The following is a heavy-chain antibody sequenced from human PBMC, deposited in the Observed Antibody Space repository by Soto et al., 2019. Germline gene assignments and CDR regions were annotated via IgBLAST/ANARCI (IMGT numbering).Heavy chain of an antibody. D-gene: IGHD2-2*01. J-gene: IGHJ4*02. V-gene: IGHV3-33*01. CDR3: AREDSIIIPAVSDF. CDR2: FWHDGTKI. CDR1: GFTSNIYG. Sequence: GGSLRLSCAASGFTSNIYGIHWVRQAPGKGLEWVALFWHDGTKIYYADSVRGRFTISRDNSRNTLYLQMNTLRAEDTAAYYCAREDSIIIPAVSDFWGQGTLVTVSS.